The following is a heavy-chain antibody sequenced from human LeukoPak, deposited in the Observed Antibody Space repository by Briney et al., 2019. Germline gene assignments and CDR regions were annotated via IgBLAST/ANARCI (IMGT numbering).Heavy chain of an antibody. V-gene: IGHV4-34*01. D-gene: IGHD3-3*01. CDR3: ARMSAYDFWSGYYNFDY. CDR2: INHSGST. J-gene: IGHJ4*02. Sequence: SETLSLTCAVYGGSFSGYYWSWIRQPPGKGLEWIGEINHSGSTNYHPSLKSRVTISVDTSKNQFSLKLSSVTAADTAVYYCARMSAYDFWSGYYNFDYWGQGTLVTVSS. CDR1: GGSFSGYY.